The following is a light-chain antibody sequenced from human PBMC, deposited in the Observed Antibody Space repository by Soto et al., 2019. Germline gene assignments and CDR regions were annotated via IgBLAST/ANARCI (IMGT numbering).Light chain of an antibody. Sequence: DVVMTQTPLSLPVNLGQPASISCRSSQSLVHSDGNTYLSWLQQRSGQPPRLLIYKVSNRFSGVPDRFSGSGADTDFTLKISRVEPEDVGVYSCVQLAIFPRTFGQGTKVDIK. V-gene: IGKV2-24*01. J-gene: IGKJ1*01. CDR2: KVS. CDR1: QSLVHSDGNTY. CDR3: VQLAIFPRT.